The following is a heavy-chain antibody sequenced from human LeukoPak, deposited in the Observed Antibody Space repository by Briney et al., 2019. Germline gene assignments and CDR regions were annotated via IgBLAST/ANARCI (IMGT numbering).Heavy chain of an antibody. Sequence: ASVTVSCKASGYTFTSYYMHWVRQAPGQGLEWMGIINPSGGSTSYAQKFQGRVTMTRDTSTSTVYMELSSLRSEDTAVYYCARDGGPYSSSWPPDYWGQGTLVTVSS. V-gene: IGHV1-46*01. CDR1: GYTFTSYY. CDR3: ARDGGPYSSSWPPDY. D-gene: IGHD6-13*01. J-gene: IGHJ4*02. CDR2: INPSGGST.